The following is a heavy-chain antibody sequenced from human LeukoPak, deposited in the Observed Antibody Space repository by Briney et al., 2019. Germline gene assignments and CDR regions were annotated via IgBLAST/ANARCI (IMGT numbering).Heavy chain of an antibody. Sequence: GASVKVSCKASGGTFSSYAISWVRQAPGQGLEWMGGIIPIFGTANYAQKFQGRVTMTRDTSTSTVYMELSSLRSEDMAVYYCARSIAAAGTFDYWGQGTLVTVSS. CDR1: GGTFSSYA. CDR3: ARSIAAAGTFDY. J-gene: IGHJ4*02. D-gene: IGHD6-13*01. CDR2: IIPIFGTA. V-gene: IGHV1-69*05.